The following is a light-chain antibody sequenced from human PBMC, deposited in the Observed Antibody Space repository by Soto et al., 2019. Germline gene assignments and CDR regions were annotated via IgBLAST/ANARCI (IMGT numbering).Light chain of an antibody. J-gene: IGKJ5*01. Sequence: EIVMTQSPATLSVSPGERATLSCRASQSVSSNLAWYQQKPGQAPRLLIYGASTRATGIPARFSGSGSGTKFTLTISTLSSKIFAVYYCKQYNTGPPLFPSGQGTRLEIK. V-gene: IGKV3-15*01. CDR1: QSVSSN. CDR3: KQYNTGPPLFP. CDR2: GAS.